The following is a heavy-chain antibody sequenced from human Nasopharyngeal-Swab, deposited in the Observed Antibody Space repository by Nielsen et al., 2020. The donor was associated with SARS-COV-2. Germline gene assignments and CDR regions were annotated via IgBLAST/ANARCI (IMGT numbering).Heavy chain of an antibody. Sequence: ASVKVSCKASGFPFSSYGITWVRQAPGQGLEWMGWISVYNGDRNYAQNLQGRVTMTTDTSTSTAYMELRSLRSDDTAVYYCARDLLRGVPMRGDMDVWGRGTTVTVSS. J-gene: IGHJ6*02. D-gene: IGHD3-10*01. CDR2: ISVYNGDR. V-gene: IGHV1-18*01. CDR1: GFPFSSYG. CDR3: ARDLLRGVPMRGDMDV.